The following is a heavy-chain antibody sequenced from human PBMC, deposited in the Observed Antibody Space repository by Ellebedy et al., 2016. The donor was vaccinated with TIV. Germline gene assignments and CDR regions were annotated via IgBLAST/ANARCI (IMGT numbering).Heavy chain of an antibody. CDR2: IFPADAET. J-gene: IGHJ3*02. D-gene: IGHD3-10*01. V-gene: IGHV5-51*01. CDR1: GYKVPNYW. CDR3: ASLPYGSGRYGAFEI. Sequence: ASVKVSXXGSGYKVPNYWIGWVRQMPGKGLEWMGIIFPADAETTYSPSFEGQVTISADKSIDAAYLQWSSLKASDTAMYYCASLPYGSGRYGAFEIWGQGTMVTVSS.